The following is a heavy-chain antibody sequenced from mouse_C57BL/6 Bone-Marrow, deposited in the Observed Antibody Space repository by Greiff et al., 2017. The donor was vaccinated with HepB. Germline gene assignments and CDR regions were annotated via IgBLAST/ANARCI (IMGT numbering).Heavy chain of an antibody. D-gene: IGHD1-1*01. J-gene: IGHJ1*03. CDR2: IYPSDSET. CDR3: ARSLITTVVAYRYFDV. V-gene: IGHV1-61*01. Sequence: VQLQQPGAELVRPGSSVKLSCKASGYTFTSYWMDWVKQRPGQGLEWIGNIYPSDSETHYNQKFKDKATLTVDKSSSTAYMQLSSLTSEDSAVYYCARSLITTVVAYRYFDVWGTGTTVTVSS. CDR1: GYTFTSYW.